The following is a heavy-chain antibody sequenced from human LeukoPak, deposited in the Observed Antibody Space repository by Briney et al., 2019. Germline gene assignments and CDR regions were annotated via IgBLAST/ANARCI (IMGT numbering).Heavy chain of an antibody. Sequence: ASVKASCKASGYTFTNYGISWVRQAPGQGLEWMGWISVYNGNTNYAQNLQGRVTMTTDTATSTAYMELRSLKSDDTAVYYCARDYYYASNWFDPWGQGTLVTVSS. J-gene: IGHJ5*02. D-gene: IGHD3-10*01. CDR1: GYTFTNYG. CDR3: ARDYYYASNWFDP. CDR2: ISVYNGNT. V-gene: IGHV1-18*01.